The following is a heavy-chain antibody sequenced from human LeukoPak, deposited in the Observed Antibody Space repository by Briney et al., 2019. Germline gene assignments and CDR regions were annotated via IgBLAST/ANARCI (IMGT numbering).Heavy chain of an antibody. V-gene: IGHV3-30-3*01. CDR2: ISYDGSNK. CDR3: ARDRRFLECLLTFPKLDAFDI. CDR1: GFTFSSYA. D-gene: IGHD3-3*01. Sequence: GGSLRLSCAASGFTFSSYAMHWVRQAPGKGLECVAVISYDGSNKYYAHSVKGRFTISRDNSKNTLYLQMNSLRAEDTAVYYCARDRRFLECLLTFPKLDAFDIWGQGTMVTVSS. J-gene: IGHJ3*02.